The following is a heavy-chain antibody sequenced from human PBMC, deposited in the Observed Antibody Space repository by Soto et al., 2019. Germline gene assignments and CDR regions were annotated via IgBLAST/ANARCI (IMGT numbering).Heavy chain of an antibody. CDR2: IDPSESYT. Sequence: PGESLKISCKGSGYSFTSYWISWVRQMPGKGLEWMGRIDPSESYTNYSPSFQGHVTISADKFISTAYLQWSSLKASDTAMYYCARLHQFEVVTPLYAFDIWGKGTMVTVS. CDR3: ARLHQFEVVTPLYAFDI. J-gene: IGHJ3*02. V-gene: IGHV5-10-1*01. CDR1: GYSFTSYW. D-gene: IGHD2-21*02.